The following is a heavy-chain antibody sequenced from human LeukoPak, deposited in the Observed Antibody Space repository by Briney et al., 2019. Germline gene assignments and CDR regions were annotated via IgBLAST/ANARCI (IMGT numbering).Heavy chain of an antibody. J-gene: IGHJ5*02. D-gene: IGHD3-16*01. CDR2: ISFDGSNI. CDR3: AKDGGMLKGVPNWFDP. V-gene: IGHV3-30*18. CDR1: GFTFRSYG. Sequence: PGGSLRLSCAAPGFTFRSYGMHSVRQAPGKGLEWVALISFDGSNIHYADSVKGRFTISRDNFRNTLYLQMNSLRAEDTAVDYCAKDGGMLKGVPNWFDPWGQGTLVTVSS.